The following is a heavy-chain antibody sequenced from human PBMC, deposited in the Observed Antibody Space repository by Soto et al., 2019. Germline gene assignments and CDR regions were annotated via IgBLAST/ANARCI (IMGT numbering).Heavy chain of an antibody. J-gene: IGHJ5*02. CDR3: ARDPVGATGEGWFDP. Sequence: EVQLVESGGGLVQPGGSLRLSCAASGFTFSSYSMNWVRQAPGKGLEWVSYISSSSSTIYYADSVKGRFTISRDNAKNSLYLQMNSLRDEDTAVYYCARDPVGATGEGWFDPWGQGTLVTVSS. D-gene: IGHD1-26*01. CDR1: GFTFSSYS. V-gene: IGHV3-48*02. CDR2: ISSSSSTI.